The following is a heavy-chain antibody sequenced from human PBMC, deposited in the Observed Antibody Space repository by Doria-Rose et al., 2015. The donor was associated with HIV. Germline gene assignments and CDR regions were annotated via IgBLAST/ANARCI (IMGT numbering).Heavy chain of an antibody. V-gene: IGHV2-26*01. D-gene: IGHD6-13*01. Sequence: QESGPVLVKPTETLTLTCTVSGVSLSSPGMGVSWIRQPPGKALEWLANIFSDDERSYKTSLKSRLTISRDTSKSQVVLTMTDMDPVDTATYYCARIKSSRWYHKYYFDFWGQGTLVIASA. J-gene: IGHJ4*02. CDR1: GVSLSSPGMG. CDR2: IFSDDER. CDR3: ARIKSSRWYHKYYFDF.